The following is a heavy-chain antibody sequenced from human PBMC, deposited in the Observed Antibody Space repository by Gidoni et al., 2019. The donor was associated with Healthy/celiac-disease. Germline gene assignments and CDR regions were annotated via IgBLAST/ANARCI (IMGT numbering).Heavy chain of an antibody. CDR3: ARGGITIVGVVIIPSPFDY. CDR1: GFTVSSYA. CDR2: ISSNGGST. Sequence: EVQLVESGGGLVQPAGSLRLSCAASGFTVSSYAIHWVRQAPGKGLEYVSAISSNGGSTYYANSVKGRFTISRDNSKNTLYLQMGSLRAEDMAVYYCARGGITIVGVVIIPSPFDYWGQGTLVTVSS. D-gene: IGHD3-3*01. V-gene: IGHV3-64*01. J-gene: IGHJ4*02.